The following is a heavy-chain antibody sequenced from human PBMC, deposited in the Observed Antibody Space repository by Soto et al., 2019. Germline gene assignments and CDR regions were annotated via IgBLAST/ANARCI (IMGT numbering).Heavy chain of an antibody. D-gene: IGHD5-18*01. J-gene: IGHJ5*02. CDR1: GGSISNYY. V-gene: IGHV4-59*01. CDR2: IYYSGIT. Sequence: PSETLSLTCTVSGGSISNYYWSWIRRPPGKGLEWIGYIYYSGITYYNPSLRSRVNISVDTSNNQFSLKLSSVTAADTAVYYCARGGLAGIGYRFDPWGQGTLVTVSS. CDR3: ARGGLAGIGYRFDP.